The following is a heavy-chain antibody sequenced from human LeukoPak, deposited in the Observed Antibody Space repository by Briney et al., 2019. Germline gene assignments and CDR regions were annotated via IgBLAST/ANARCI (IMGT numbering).Heavy chain of an antibody. CDR1: GFTFTDHP. D-gene: IGHD2-2*01. Sequence: GGSLRLSCVASGFTFTDHPMNWVRQAPGKGLEWISYIGGDGIAFYADSVKGRFTASKDDARKSMYLQMNSLRVEDTAVYYCAKANFPGVPAAMLDYWGQGTLVTVSS. V-gene: IGHV3-69-1*01. CDR2: IGGDGIA. J-gene: IGHJ4*02. CDR3: AKANFPGVPAAMLDY.